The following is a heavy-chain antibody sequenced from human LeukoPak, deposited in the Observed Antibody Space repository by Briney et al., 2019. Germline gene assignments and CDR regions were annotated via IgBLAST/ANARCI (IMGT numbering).Heavy chain of an antibody. CDR3: AKDVETTTVDYYGMDV. CDR1: GFTFSSYG. CDR2: ISYDGSNK. D-gene: IGHD4-23*01. V-gene: IGHV3-30*18. Sequence: GGSLRLSCAASGFTFSSYGMHWVRQAPGKGLEWVAVISYDGSNKYYADSVKGRFTIPRDNSKNTLYLQMNSLRAEDTAVYYCAKDVETTTVDYYGMDVWGQGTTVTVSS. J-gene: IGHJ6*02.